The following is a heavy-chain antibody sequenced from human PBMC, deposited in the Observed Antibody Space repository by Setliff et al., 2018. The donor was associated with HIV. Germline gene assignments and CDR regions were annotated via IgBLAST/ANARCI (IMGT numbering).Heavy chain of an antibody. V-gene: IGHV4-59*02. CDR1: GYSVNNYW. CDR3: ARGGGPDTHVDP. CDR2: IYYSGST. J-gene: IGHJ5*02. Sequence: PSETLSLTCAVSGYSVNNYWWTWIRQPPGKGLEWIGYIYYSGSTHYKSSLKSRVTISVDTSKNQFSLRLSSVTAADTAVYYCARGGGPDTHVDPWGRGTLVTGSS. D-gene: IGHD3-16*01.